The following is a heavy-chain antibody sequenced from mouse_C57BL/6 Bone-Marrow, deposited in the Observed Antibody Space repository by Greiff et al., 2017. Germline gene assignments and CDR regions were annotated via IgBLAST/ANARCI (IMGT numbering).Heavy chain of an antibody. CDR3: AREGYYLFAY. Sequence: QVQLKQPGAELVKPGASVKLSCKASGYTFTSYWLHWVKQRPGKGLEWIGMIHPNSGSTNYNEKFKSKATRTVDTSSNTAYMQLSSLTSEDSAVDYCAREGYYLFAYWGQGTLVTVSA. CDR2: IHPNSGST. D-gene: IGHD2-12*01. CDR1: GYTFTSYW. J-gene: IGHJ3*01. V-gene: IGHV1-64*01.